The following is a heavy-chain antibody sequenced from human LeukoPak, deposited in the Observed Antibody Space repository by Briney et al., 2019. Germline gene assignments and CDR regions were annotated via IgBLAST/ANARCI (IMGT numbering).Heavy chain of an antibody. Sequence: SETLSLTCNVSGGSISSGRYYWSWIRQPPGKGLEWIGYIYYSGSTNYNPSLKSRVTISVDTSKNQFSLKLSSVTAADTAVYYCARVKRGFGSGCFDYWGQGTLVTVSS. CDR1: GGSISSGRYY. CDR3: ARVKRGFGSGCFDY. V-gene: IGHV4-61*01. J-gene: IGHJ4*02. D-gene: IGHD3-10*01. CDR2: IYYSGST.